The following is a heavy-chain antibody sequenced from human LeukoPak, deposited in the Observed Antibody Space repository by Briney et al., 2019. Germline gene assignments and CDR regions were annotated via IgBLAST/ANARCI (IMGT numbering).Heavy chain of an antibody. J-gene: IGHJ6*02. CDR1: GGSISSYY. V-gene: IGHV4-59*01. CDR2: IYYSGST. Sequence: ETLSLTCTVSGGSISSYYWSWIRQPPGKGLEWIGCIYYSGSTNYNPSLKSRVTISVDTSKNQFSLKLSSVTAADTAVYFCAGRAYYYYGMDVWGQGTTVTVSS. CDR3: AGRAYYYYGMDV.